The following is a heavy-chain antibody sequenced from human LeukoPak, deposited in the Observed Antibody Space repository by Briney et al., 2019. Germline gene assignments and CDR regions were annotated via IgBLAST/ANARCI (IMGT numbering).Heavy chain of an antibody. V-gene: IGHV3-21*01. D-gene: IGHD6-13*01. J-gene: IGHJ1*01. CDR1: GFAFNTYT. CDR2: ISSSGNYI. CDR3: ARDVDSRYGRPSGYFQH. Sequence: GGSLRLSCAASGFAFNTYTMNWVRQAPGKGLEWVSSISSSGNYIYYADSVKGRVTISRDNAKNSLYLQMNSLRAEDTAVYYCARDVDSRYGRPSGYFQHWGLGTLVTVSS.